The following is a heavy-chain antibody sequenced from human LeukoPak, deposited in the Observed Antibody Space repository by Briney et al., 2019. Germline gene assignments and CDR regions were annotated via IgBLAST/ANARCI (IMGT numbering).Heavy chain of an antibody. CDR3: ARHRTYYYDSSGYSNWFDP. V-gene: IGHV1-8*03. J-gene: IGHJ5*02. D-gene: IGHD3-22*01. CDR1: GYTFTSYD. Sequence: ASVKVSCKASGYTFTSYDINWVRQATGQGLEWMGWMNPNSGNTGYAQKFQGRVTITRNTSISTAYMELSSLRSEDTAVYYCARHRTYYYDSSGYSNWFDPWGQGTLVTVSS. CDR2: MNPNSGNT.